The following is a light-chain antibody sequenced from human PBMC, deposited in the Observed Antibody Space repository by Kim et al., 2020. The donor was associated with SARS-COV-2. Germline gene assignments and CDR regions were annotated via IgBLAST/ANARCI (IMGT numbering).Light chain of an antibody. CDR3: QQSYSTPRT. V-gene: IGKV1-39*01. CDR1: QSISIY. Sequence: SASVGDRVTITCRASQSISIYLNWYPQTPGKAPKLLIYAASSLQSGVPSRFSGSGSGTDFTLTISSLQPEDFASYYCQQSYSTPRTFGQGTKLEI. CDR2: AAS. J-gene: IGKJ2*01.